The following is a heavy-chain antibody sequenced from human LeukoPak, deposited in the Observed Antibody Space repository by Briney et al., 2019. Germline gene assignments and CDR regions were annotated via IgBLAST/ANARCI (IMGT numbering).Heavy chain of an antibody. Sequence: GGSLRLSCAASGFTFSSYAMSWVRQAPGKGLEWVSAISGSGGSTYYADSVKGRFTISRDNSKNTLYLQMNSLRAEDTAVYYCATDQSSPEYYGSGSYAFDYWGQGTLVTVSS. CDR3: ATDQSSPEYYGSGSYAFDY. D-gene: IGHD3-10*01. CDR2: ISGSGGST. CDR1: GFTFSSYA. V-gene: IGHV3-23*01. J-gene: IGHJ4*02.